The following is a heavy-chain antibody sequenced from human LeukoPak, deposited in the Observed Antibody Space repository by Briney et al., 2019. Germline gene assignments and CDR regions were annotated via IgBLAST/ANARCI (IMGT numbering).Heavy chain of an antibody. J-gene: IGHJ4*02. CDR3: ARDQHYQLPFDY. D-gene: IGHD2-2*01. V-gene: IGHV1-46*01. CDR2: INPSTSST. Sequence: ASVEVSCKASGYTFTSYYVHWVRQAPGQGLEWMGMINPSTSSTSYAQKFQGRVTMTRDTSTSTVYMELSSLRSEDTAVYYCARDQHYQLPFDYWGRGTLVTVSS. CDR1: GYTFTSYY.